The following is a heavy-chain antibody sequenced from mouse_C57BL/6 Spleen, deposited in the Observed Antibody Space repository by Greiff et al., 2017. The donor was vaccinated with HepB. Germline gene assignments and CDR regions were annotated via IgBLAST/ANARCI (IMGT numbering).Heavy chain of an antibody. D-gene: IGHD2-1*01. CDR1: GYTFTDYY. Sequence: VQLQQSGPVLVKPGASVKMSCKASGYTFTDYYMNWVKQSHGKSLEWIGVINPYNGGTSYNQKFKGKATLTVDKSSSTAYMELNSLTSEDSAVYYCARSTPLLYFDYWGQGTTLTVSS. J-gene: IGHJ2*01. CDR3: ARSTPLLYFDY. V-gene: IGHV1-19*01. CDR2: INPYNGGT.